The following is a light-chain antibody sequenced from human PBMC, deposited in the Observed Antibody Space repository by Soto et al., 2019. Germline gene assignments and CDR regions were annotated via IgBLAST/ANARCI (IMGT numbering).Light chain of an antibody. Sequence: QSALTQPASVSGSPGQSITISCTGTSSDVGGYNYVSWYQQHPGKAPKVMIYEVSNRPSGVSNRFSGSKSGNTASLTISGLQAEDEADYYCCSYTNTNTLVFGTGTNVTVL. CDR3: CSYTNTNTLV. J-gene: IGLJ1*01. CDR1: SSDVGGYNY. CDR2: EVS. V-gene: IGLV2-14*01.